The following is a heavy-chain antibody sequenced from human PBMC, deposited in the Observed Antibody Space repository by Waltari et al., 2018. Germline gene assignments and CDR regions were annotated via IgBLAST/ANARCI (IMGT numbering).Heavy chain of an antibody. CDR2: LIPIVGTE. D-gene: IGHD1-7*01. CDR1: GGTFSSYA. V-gene: IGHV1-69*12. CDR3: ARDADYSWNYYP. Sequence: QVQLVQSGAEVRKTGSSVKVSCKASGGTFSSYAISWGRQAVGRVVEWMVGLIPIVGTEHYAQKVQGRVTTTADDSTSTAYRELSILRSEEAAVYYGARDADYSWNYYPWGQGTLVTVSS. J-gene: IGHJ5*02.